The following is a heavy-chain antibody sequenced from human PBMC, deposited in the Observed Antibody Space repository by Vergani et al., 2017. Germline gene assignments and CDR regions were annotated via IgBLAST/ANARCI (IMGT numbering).Heavy chain of an antibody. D-gene: IGHD6-13*01. CDR1: GGSISSGDYY. J-gene: IGHJ3*02. CDR2: IYYSGST. CDR3: ARLRSSWYDAFDI. V-gene: IGHV4-31*03. Sequence: QVQLQESGPGLVKPSQTLSLTCTVCGGSISSGDYYWNWIRQHPGKGLEWIGYIYYSGSTYYNPSLKSRVTISVDTSKNQFSLKLSSVTAADTAVYYCARLRSSWYDAFDIWGQGTMVTVS.